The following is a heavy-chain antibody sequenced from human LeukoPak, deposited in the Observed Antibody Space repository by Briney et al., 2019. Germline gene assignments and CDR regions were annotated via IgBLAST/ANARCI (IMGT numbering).Heavy chain of an antibody. CDR3: AKDPSRYCTYTTCSYYFDY. CDR1: GFTFSSYG. Sequence: GGSLRLSCAASGFTFSSYGMHWVRQAPGKGLEWVAVISYDGSNKYYADSVKGRFTISRDNSKNTLYLQMNSLRAEDAAVYYCAKDPSRYCTYTTCSYYFDYWGQGTLVTVSS. D-gene: IGHD2-2*01. V-gene: IGHV3-30*18. CDR2: ISYDGSNK. J-gene: IGHJ4*02.